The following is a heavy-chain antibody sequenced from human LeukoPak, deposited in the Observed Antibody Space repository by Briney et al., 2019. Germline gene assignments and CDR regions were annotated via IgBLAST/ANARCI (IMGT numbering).Heavy chain of an antibody. CDR1: GFTFSSYW. CDR2: IKQDGSEK. CDR3: ARRRYSGSSQHFDY. V-gene: IGHV3-7*01. D-gene: IGHD1-26*01. Sequence: RGGSLRLSCAASGFTFSSYWMSCVRQPPGKGLEWVANIKQDGSEKYYVDSVKGRFTISRDNAKNSLYLQMNSLRAEDTAVYYCARRRYSGSSQHFDYWGQGTLVTVSS. J-gene: IGHJ4*02.